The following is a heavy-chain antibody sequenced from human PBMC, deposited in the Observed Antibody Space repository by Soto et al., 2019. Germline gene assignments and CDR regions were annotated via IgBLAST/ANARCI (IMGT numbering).Heavy chain of an antibody. CDR1: GFTFSSSW. V-gene: IGHV3-7*05. CDR3: ARHSTTWFDY. D-gene: IGHD6-13*01. J-gene: IGHJ4*02. Sequence: EVQLVESGGALVQPGGSLRLSCAASGFTFSSSWMTWVRQAPGKGLEWVANIKQDGSEKYYVDSVRGRFTISRDNAKSSLYLQMNNLRADDTAVYDCARHSTTWFDYWGQGVLVTVSS. CDR2: IKQDGSEK.